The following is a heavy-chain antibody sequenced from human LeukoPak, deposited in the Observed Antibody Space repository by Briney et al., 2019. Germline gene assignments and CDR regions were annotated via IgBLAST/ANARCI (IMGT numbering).Heavy chain of an antibody. D-gene: IGHD6-13*01. V-gene: IGHV3-23*01. J-gene: IGHJ4*02. Sequence: PGGSLRLSCAASGFTFSSYAMSRVRQAPGKGLEWVSAISGSGVSTFYADSVKGRFSISRDNSKNTLYVQMNSLRAEDTAVYYCVKATGTFPAYFDYWGQGTLVTVSS. CDR1: GFTFSSYA. CDR2: ISGSGVST. CDR3: VKATGTFPAYFDY.